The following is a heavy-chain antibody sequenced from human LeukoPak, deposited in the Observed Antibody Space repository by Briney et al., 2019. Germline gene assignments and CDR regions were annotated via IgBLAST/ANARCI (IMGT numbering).Heavy chain of an antibody. D-gene: IGHD1-26*01. J-gene: IGHJ4*02. Sequence: GGSLRLSCAASGFSFSVYWMHWVRQAPGKGPVWVSRIKTDGSITDYADFVKGRFTISRDNAKNSLYLQMNSLRAEDTAVYYCARASRVEWELPMLDYWGQGTLVTVSS. CDR2: IKTDGSIT. V-gene: IGHV3-74*01. CDR1: GFSFSVYW. CDR3: ARASRVEWELPMLDY.